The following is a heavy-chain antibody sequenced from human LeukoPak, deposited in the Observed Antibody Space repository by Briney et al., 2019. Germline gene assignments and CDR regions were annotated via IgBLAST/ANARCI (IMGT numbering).Heavy chain of an antibody. CDR2: ISYDGGNK. V-gene: IGHV3-30*18. Sequence: GMSLRLSCAASGFTFRHYGMHWLPQSPGKALEGVALISYDGGNKFYADSVRDRFTISRDNSKNTLFLQMNSLRIEDTAVYYCAKVFEVWGARRPKDYWGQGTLSSSPQ. J-gene: IGHJ4*02. CDR3: AKVFEVWGARRPKDY. D-gene: IGHD3-10*01. CDR1: GFTFRHYG.